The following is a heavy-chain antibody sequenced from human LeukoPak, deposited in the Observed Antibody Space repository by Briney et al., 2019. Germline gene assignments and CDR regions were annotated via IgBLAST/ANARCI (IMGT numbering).Heavy chain of an antibody. V-gene: IGHV3-7*01. D-gene: IGHD5-18*01. CDR2: IRQDGSEK. CDR1: GFTFSSHE. Sequence: GSLRLSCAVSGFTFSSHEMSWVRQAPGKGLEWVANIRQDGSEKYHVDSVKGRFTISRDNAKNSLYLQMNSLRAEDTAVYYCARDPHTALNYYYMDVWGKGTTVSISS. CDR3: ARDPHTALNYYYMDV. J-gene: IGHJ6*03.